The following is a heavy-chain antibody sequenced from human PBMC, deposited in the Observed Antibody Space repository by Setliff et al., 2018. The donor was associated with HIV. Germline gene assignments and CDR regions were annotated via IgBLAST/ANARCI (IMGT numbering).Heavy chain of an antibody. CDR3: ARGAYPREFYFDS. J-gene: IGHJ4*02. CDR1: GGSISSYY. V-gene: IGHV4-59*06. Sequence: SETLSLTSTVSGGSISSYYWSWIRQPAGKGLEWIGHIYYSGSTYDNPSLKSRFSISIDTSKNRFSLEVASVTAADTAVYYCARGAYPREFYFDSWGQGMLVTVSS. CDR2: IYYSGST. D-gene: IGHD2-21*01.